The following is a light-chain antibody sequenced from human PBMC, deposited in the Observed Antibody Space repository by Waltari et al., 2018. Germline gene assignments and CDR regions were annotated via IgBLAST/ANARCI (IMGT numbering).Light chain of an antibody. V-gene: IGKV1-5*03. CDR3: QQYKTNPWT. Sequence: DIQITQSPSTLCASVGDRVTITCRASQRSNTWLAWYQQKPGKDPKPLIYKASSLEGGVPSRFSGSGSGTEFILTISSLQPDDFATYHCQQYKTNPWTFGQGTKVEIK. J-gene: IGKJ1*01. CDR2: KAS. CDR1: QRSNTW.